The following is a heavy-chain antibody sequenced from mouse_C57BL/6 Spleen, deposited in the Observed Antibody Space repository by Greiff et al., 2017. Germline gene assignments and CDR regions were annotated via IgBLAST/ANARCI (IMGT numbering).Heavy chain of an antibody. D-gene: IGHD2-4*01. V-gene: IGHV1-55*01. J-gene: IGHJ4*01. CDR1: GYTFTSYW. CDR2: IYPGSGST. Sequence: QVQLQQPGAELVKPGASVKMSCKASGYTFTSYWITWVKQRPGQGLEWIGDIYPGSGSTNYNEKFKSKATLTVDTSSSTAYMQLSSLTSEDSAVYYCARSGDYDVRDAMDYWGQGTSVTVSS. CDR3: ARSGDYDVRDAMDY.